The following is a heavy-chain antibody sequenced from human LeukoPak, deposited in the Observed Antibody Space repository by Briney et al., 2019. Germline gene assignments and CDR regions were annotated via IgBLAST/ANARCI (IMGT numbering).Heavy chain of an antibody. V-gene: IGHV4-59*01. CDR2: IYYSGST. J-gene: IGHJ6*03. CDR3: AREEVVPAAIKGYYYYMDV. Sequence: SETLSLTCTVSGGSISSYYWSWIRQPPGKGLEWIGYIYYSGSTNYSPSLKSRVTISVDTSKNQFSLKLSSVTAADTAVYYCAREEVVPAAIKGYYYYMDVWGKGTTVTVSS. CDR1: GGSISSYY. D-gene: IGHD2-2*01.